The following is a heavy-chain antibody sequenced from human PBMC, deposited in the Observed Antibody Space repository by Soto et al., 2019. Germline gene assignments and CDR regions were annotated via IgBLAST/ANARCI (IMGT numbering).Heavy chain of an antibody. CDR1: GGTFSSYA. D-gene: IGHD6-19*01. J-gene: IGHJ4*02. CDR3: ARGSPIAVAGQYYFDY. CDR2: IIPIFGTA. Sequence: KVSCKASGGTFSSYAISWVRQAPGQGLEWMGGIIPIFGTANYAQKFQGRVTITADKSTSTAYMELSSLRSEDTAVYYCARGSPIAVAGQYYFDYWGQGTLVTVSS. V-gene: IGHV1-69*06.